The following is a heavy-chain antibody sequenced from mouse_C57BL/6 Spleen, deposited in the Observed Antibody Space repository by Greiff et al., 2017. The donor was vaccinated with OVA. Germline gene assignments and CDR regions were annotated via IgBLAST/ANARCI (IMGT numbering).Heavy chain of an antibody. D-gene: IGHD3-2*02. CDR1: GFTFSSYA. CDR2: ISSGGDYI. CDR3: TRDSSGYGFAY. J-gene: IGHJ3*01. Sequence: EVQVVESGEGLVKPGGSLKLSCAASGFTFSSYAMSWVRQTPEKRLEWVAYISSGGDYIYYADTVKGRFTISRDNARNTLYLQMSSLKSEDTAMYYCTRDSSGYGFAYWGQGTLVTVSA. V-gene: IGHV5-9-1*02.